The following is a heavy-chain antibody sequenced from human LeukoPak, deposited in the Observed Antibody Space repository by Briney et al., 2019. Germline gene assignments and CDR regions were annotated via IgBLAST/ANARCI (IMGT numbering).Heavy chain of an antibody. Sequence: SETLSLTCTVSGGSISSYYWSWIRQPPGKGLECIGYIYYSGSTNYNPSLKSRVTISVDTSKNQFSLKLSSVTAADTAVYYCARDVGKVWFDPWGQGTLVTVSS. CDR1: GGSISSYY. V-gene: IGHV4-59*01. CDR2: IYYSGST. D-gene: IGHD7-27*01. J-gene: IGHJ5*02. CDR3: ARDVGKVWFDP.